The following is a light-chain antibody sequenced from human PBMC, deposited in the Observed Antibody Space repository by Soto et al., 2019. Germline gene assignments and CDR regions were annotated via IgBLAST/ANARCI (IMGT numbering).Light chain of an antibody. CDR2: DVT. Sequence: QSVLTQPASVSGSPGQSITISCTGTSSDIGAYNFVSWYQQHPGKAPKVMIRDVTSRPSGVSNRFSGSKSGNTASLTISGLQAEDEADYYCSSYTSSSSVVFGGGTKLTVL. J-gene: IGLJ2*01. CDR1: SSDIGAYNF. CDR3: SSYTSSSSVV. V-gene: IGLV2-14*01.